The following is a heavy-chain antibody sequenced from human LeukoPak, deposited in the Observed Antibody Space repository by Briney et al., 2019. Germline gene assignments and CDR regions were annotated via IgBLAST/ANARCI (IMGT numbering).Heavy chain of an antibody. D-gene: IGHD3-22*01. V-gene: IGHV3-74*01. CDR2: IKSDGINT. CDR3: ARDLGQYYDTSDNWFDP. Sequence: GGSLRLSCAASGFTFSNYWMHWVRQAPGKGLVWVSRIKSDGINTSYADSVKGRFTISRDNAKNTLNLQMNSLRAEDTAVYYCARDLGQYYDTSDNWFDPWGQGTLVTVSS. J-gene: IGHJ5*02. CDR1: GFTFSNYW.